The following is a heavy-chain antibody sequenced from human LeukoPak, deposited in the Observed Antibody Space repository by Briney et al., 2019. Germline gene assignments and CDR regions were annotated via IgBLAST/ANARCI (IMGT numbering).Heavy chain of an antibody. CDR1: GFTFNNYA. V-gene: IGHV3-30*04. Sequence: GGSLRLSCAASGFTFNNYAMHRVRQAPGKGLEWVAIISFDGSENYYADSVKGRFTISRDSSKNTLDLQMNSLRREDTAVYYCARGSSSGDLSGLIDYWGQGTLVPVSS. CDR3: ARGSSSGDLSGLIDY. D-gene: IGHD6-6*01. CDR2: ISFDGSEN. J-gene: IGHJ4*02.